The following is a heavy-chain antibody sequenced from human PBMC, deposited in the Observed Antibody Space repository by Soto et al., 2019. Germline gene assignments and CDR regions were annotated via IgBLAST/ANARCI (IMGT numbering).Heavy chain of an antibody. V-gene: IGHV3-49*03. CDR2: IRSKGYGGTT. CDR1: GFTFGDYA. CDR3: TRAGVVAVDATYDP. D-gene: IGHD2-15*01. Sequence: GGSLRLSGTASGFTFGDYAMSWFRQAPGKGLEWVGFIRSKGYGGTTEYAASVKGRFTISRDDSKSIAYLQMNSLKTEDTAVYYCTRAGVVAVDATYDPWGEGLLVTV. J-gene: IGHJ5*02.